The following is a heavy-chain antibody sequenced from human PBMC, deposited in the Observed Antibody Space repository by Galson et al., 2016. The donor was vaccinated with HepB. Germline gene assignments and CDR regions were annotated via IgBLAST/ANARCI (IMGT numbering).Heavy chain of an antibody. Sequence: SLRLSCAASGFTFSHRWLSWVRQAPGRGLEWIGRIKSEVAGGTADYSPPVKGRFIITRDDSERTVYLQLNNLKSEDTAAYYCTRGHPVSGPLYDLWGRGTLVTVSS. V-gene: IGHV3-15*01. CDR2: IKSEVAGGTA. CDR1: GFTFSHRW. J-gene: IGHJ5*02. CDR3: TRGHPVSGPLYDL. D-gene: IGHD5/OR15-5a*01.